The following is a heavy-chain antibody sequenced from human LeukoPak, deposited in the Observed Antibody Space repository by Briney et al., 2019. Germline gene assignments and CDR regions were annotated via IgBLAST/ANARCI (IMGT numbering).Heavy chain of an antibody. V-gene: IGHV1-18*01. J-gene: IGHJ6*02. Sequence: GASVTVSCKASGYTFTSYGISWVRQAPGQGLEWMGWISAYNGNTNYAQKLQGRVTMTTDTSTSTAYMELRSLRSDDTAVYYYARDPAYYDSSGYDYGMDVWGQGTTVTVSS. CDR2: ISAYNGNT. CDR1: GYTFTSYG. D-gene: IGHD3-22*01. CDR3: ARDPAYYDSSGYDYGMDV.